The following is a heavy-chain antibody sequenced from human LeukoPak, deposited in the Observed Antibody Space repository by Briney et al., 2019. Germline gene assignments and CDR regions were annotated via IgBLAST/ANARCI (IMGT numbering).Heavy chain of an antibody. D-gene: IGHD5-12*01. CDR1: GYTFTSYY. Sequence: ASVKVSCKASGYTFTSYYMHWVRQAPGQGLEWMGGIIPIFGTANYAQKFQGRVTITTDESTSTAYMELSSLRSEDTAVYYCARATSRDSGFDYWGQGTLVTVSS. CDR2: IIPIFGTA. V-gene: IGHV1-69*05. CDR3: ARATSRDSGFDY. J-gene: IGHJ4*02.